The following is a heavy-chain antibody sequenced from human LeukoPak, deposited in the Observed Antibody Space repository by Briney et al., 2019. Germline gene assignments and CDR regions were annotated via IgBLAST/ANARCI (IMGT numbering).Heavy chain of an antibody. CDR1: GGSFSGYY. CDR2: INHSGST. V-gene: IGHV4-34*01. D-gene: IGHD3-3*01. J-gene: IGHJ4*02. CDR3: ARGLYDFWSGRSTYLDY. Sequence: SETLSLTCAVYGGSFSGYYWSWIRQPPGKGLEWIGEINHSGSTNYNPSLKSRVTISVDTSKNQFSLKLSSVTAADTAVYYCARGLYDFWSGRSTYLDYWGQGTLVTVSS.